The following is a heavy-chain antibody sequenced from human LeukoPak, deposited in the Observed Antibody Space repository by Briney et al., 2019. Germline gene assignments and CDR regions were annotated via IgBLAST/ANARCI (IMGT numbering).Heavy chain of an antibody. D-gene: IGHD2-2*02. J-gene: IGHJ4*02. Sequence: SQTLSLTCAISGDSVSSNSAAWNWIRQSPSRGLEWLGRTYYRSKWYNDYAVSVKSRITINPDTSKNQFSLQLNSVTPEDTAVYYCARETRGYCSSTSCYNFDYWGQGTLVTVSS. V-gene: IGHV6-1*01. CDR1: GDSVSSNSAA. CDR3: ARETRGYCSSTSCYNFDY. CDR2: TYYRSKWYN.